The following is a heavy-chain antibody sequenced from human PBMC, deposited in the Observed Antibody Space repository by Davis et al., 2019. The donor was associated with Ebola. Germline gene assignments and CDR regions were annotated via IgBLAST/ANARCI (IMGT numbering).Heavy chain of an antibody. Sequence: SETLSLTCTVSGDSISAYYWSWIRQPPGKGLEWIGNIYYTGNTNYNPSLRGRVTMSVDTSQNQFSLKLTSVTAADTAVYYCARVGGYSYGLDYWGQGTLVTASS. CDR1: GDSISAYY. D-gene: IGHD5-18*01. CDR3: ARVGGYSYGLDY. J-gene: IGHJ4*02. CDR2: IYYTGNT. V-gene: IGHV4-59*01.